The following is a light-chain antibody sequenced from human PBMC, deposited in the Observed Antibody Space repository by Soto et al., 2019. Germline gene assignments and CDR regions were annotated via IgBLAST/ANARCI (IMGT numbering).Light chain of an antibody. CDR2: GAS. CDR3: QQYGSSPIT. CDR1: QSVSNNY. J-gene: IGKJ5*01. Sequence: ETVMTQSPATLSVSPGERATLSCRASQSVSNNYLAWYQQKPGQAPRLLIYGASNRATGIPDRFSGSGSGTDFTLTISRLEPEDFAVYYCQQYGSSPITFGQGTRLEI. V-gene: IGKV3-20*01.